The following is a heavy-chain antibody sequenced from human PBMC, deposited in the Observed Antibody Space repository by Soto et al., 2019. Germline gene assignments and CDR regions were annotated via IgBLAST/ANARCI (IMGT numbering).Heavy chain of an antibody. D-gene: IGHD1-1*01. CDR1: GFTFRNFA. CDR2: ISGSGRMT. V-gene: IGHV3-23*04. Sequence: EAQLVESGGDLVQPRGSLRLSCAASGFTFRNFAMTWVRQAPGKGLDWVSGISGSGRMTYYAHSVKGRFTVSRDNSKNILYLQMDSLRAEDTAVYYCSKESEESVNEPIPGDCWGQGTVVTVSA. CDR3: SKESEESVNEPIPGDC. J-gene: IGHJ4*02.